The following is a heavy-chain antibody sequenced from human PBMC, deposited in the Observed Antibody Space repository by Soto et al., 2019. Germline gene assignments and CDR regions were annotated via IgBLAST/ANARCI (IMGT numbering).Heavy chain of an antibody. CDR2: IDYRGST. Sequence: SETLSLTCTVSGGFISSGGYYWSWIRQHPGKGLEWIGYIDYRGSTDYSPSLKSRVTISLDTSKNQFSLKLSSLRSEDTAVYYCAREGRGQQLPRNFDYWGQGTLVTAPQ. V-gene: IGHV4-31*03. CDR1: GGFISSGGYY. CDR3: AREGRGQQLPRNFDY. J-gene: IGHJ4*02. D-gene: IGHD6-13*01.